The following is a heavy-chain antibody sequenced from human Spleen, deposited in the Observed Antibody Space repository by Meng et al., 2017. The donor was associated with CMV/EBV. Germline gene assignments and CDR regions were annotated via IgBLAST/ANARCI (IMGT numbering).Heavy chain of an antibody. V-gene: IGHV3-30*04. J-gene: IGHJ6*02. D-gene: IGHD2-15*01. CDR2: ISYDGSNK. CDR1: GFTFSSYA. CDR3: ARSPWLLNHYYYYYGMDV. Sequence: GESLKISCAASGFTFSSYAMHWVRQAPGKGLEWVAVISYDGSNKYYADSVKGRFTISRDNSKNTLYLQMNSLRAEDTAVYYCARSPWLLNHYYYYYGMDVWGQGTTVTVSS.